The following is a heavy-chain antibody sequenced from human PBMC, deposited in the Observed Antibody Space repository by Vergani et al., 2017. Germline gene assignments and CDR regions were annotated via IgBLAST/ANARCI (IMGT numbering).Heavy chain of an antibody. D-gene: IGHD6-13*01. J-gene: IGHJ5*02. CDR1: GVSVTDYN. CDR3: AGDTHSWQRADR. V-gene: IGHV4-59*02. Sequence: QLQLQESGPGLVKPSETLSLTCHVFGVSVTDYNCNWIRQAPGKGLEWIGSLSTTGGATRASHNPSLKSRVSISVDTSKNQFSLRLTSVTAADSAIYYCAGDTHSWQRADRWGQGLLVSVSS. CDR2: LSTTGGA.